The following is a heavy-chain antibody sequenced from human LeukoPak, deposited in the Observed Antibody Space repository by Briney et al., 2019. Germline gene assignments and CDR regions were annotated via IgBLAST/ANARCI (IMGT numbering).Heavy chain of an antibody. Sequence: PGGSLRLSCSASGFTFSTYAMHWVRQAPGKGLEYVSVINSDGDSTYYADSVRDRFTISRDNSKNTLYLQMSTLRGEDTALYYCVKAKYSRSWYQPSSYCYFDIWGRGTLVTVSS. CDR2: INSDGDST. J-gene: IGHJ2*01. V-gene: IGHV3-64D*09. CDR1: GFTFSTYA. D-gene: IGHD6-13*01. CDR3: VKAKYSRSWYQPSSYCYFDI.